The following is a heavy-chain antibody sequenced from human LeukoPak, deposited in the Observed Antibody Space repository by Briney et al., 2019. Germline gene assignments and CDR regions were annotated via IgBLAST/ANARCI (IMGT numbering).Heavy chain of an antibody. CDR2: ISSSSSYI. CDR1: GFTFSSYS. V-gene: IGHV3-21*01. CDR3: ASIIGGYSYGFDY. D-gene: IGHD5-18*01. J-gene: IGHJ4*02. Sequence: GGSLRLSCAASGFTFSSYSMNWVRQAPGKGLEWVSSISSSSSYIYYADSVKGRFTISRDNAKNSLYLQMNSPRAEDTAVYYCASIIGGYSYGFDYWGQGTLVTVSS.